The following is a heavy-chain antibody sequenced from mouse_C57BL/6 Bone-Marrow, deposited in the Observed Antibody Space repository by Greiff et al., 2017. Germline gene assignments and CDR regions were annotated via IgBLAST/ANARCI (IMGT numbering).Heavy chain of an antibody. V-gene: IGHV14-4*01. CDR3: TTDYSNCDY. CDR1: GFNIKDDY. Sequence: VQLQQSGAELVRPGASVKLSCTASGFNIKDDYMHWVKQRPEQGLEWIGWIDPANGDTEYASKFQGKATITADTSSNTAYLQLSSLTSEDTAVYYCTTDYSNCDYWGQGTTLTVSS. D-gene: IGHD2-5*01. CDR2: IDPANGDT. J-gene: IGHJ2*01.